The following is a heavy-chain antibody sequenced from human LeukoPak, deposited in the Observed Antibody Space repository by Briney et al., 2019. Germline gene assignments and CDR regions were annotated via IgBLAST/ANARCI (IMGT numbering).Heavy chain of an antibody. CDR3: ARTPQGDNYFDY. CDR1: GGSISNYY. Sequence: SETLSLTCTVSGGSISNYYWSWIRQPPGKRLEWIGYIYYSGTTNYNPSLKSRVTISVDTSKNQLFSLKLSSVTAADTAVYYCARTPQGDNYFDYWGQGHLVTVSS. J-gene: IGHJ4*02. CDR2: IYYSGTT. D-gene: IGHD3-9*01. V-gene: IGHV4-59*08.